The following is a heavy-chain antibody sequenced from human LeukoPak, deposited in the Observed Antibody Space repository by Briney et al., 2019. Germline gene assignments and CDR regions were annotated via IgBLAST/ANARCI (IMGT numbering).Heavy chain of an antibody. V-gene: IGHV1-18*01. CDR2: ISGYNGDT. Sequence: GASMKVSCKASGYTFINYGVSWVRQAPGQGLEWMGWISGYNGDTNYAQNIQGRVTMTTDTSTSTGYLGLRSLRSDDTAVYFCARGPYCGGDCSSSDSFDIWGQGTMVTVSS. D-gene: IGHD2-21*02. J-gene: IGHJ3*02. CDR3: ARGPYCGGDCSSSDSFDI. CDR1: GYTFINYG.